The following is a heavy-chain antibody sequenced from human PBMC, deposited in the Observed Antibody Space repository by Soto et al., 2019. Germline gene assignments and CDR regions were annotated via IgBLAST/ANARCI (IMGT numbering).Heavy chain of an antibody. Sequence: PGGSLRLSCAASGFTFSSYWMSWVRQAPGRGLEWVANIKQDGSEKYYVDSVKGRFTISRDNAKNSLYLQMNSLRAEDTAVFYCARRSTNYYFYYYMDVWGKGTTVTVSS. CDR1: GFTFSSYW. CDR2: IKQDGSEK. J-gene: IGHJ6*03. V-gene: IGHV3-7*01. CDR3: ARRSTNYYFYYYMDV. D-gene: IGHD1-1*01.